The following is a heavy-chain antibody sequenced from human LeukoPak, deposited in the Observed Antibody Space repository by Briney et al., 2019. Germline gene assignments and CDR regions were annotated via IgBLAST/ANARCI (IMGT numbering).Heavy chain of an antibody. J-gene: IGHJ4*02. V-gene: IGHV3-21*01. Sequence: GGSLRLSCAASGFTFSSYSMNWVRQAPGKGLEWVSSISSSSSYIYYADSVKGRFTISRDNAKNSLYLQMNSLRAEDTAVYYCARDFASYYYDSSATDYWGQGTLVTVSS. CDR3: ARDFASYYYDSSATDY. CDR2: ISSSSSYI. CDR1: GFTFSSYS. D-gene: IGHD3-22*01.